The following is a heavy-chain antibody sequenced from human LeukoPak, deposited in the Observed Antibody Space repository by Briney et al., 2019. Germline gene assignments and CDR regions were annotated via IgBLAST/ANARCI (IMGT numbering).Heavy chain of an antibody. D-gene: IGHD2-2*01. J-gene: IGHJ3*02. CDR3: ASILSRAAAKDI. Sequence: GGSLRLSCAASGFTFSSYEMNWVRQAPGKGLEWVSSISSSSSYIYYADSVKGRFTISRDNAKNSLYLQMNSLRAEDTAVYYCASILSRAAAKDIWGQGTMVTVSS. CDR2: ISSSSSYI. CDR1: GFTFSSYE. V-gene: IGHV3-21*01.